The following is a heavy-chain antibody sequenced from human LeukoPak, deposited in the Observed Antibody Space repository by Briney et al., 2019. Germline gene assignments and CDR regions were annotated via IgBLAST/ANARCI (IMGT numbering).Heavy chain of an antibody. Sequence: GESLKISCKGSGYNFSSYWIGWVRQMAGKGLEWMGIVYPGDSDTRYSPSFQGQVTISADKSISTAYLQWSSLKASDTAMYYCARGYYDFWTGDSAYYYYMDVWGKGTTVTVSS. D-gene: IGHD3-3*01. CDR3: ARGYYDFWTGDSAYYYYMDV. J-gene: IGHJ6*03. V-gene: IGHV5-51*01. CDR1: GYNFSSYW. CDR2: VYPGDSDT.